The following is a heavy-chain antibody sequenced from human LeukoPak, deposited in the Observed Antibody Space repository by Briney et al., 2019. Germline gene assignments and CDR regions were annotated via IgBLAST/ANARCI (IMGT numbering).Heavy chain of an antibody. CDR2: IKQDGSQE. V-gene: IGHV3-7*01. CDR1: GFTFSSYA. D-gene: IGHD3-22*01. CDR3: ARAAYDSSGYLTL. J-gene: IGHJ4*02. Sequence: GGSLRLSCAASGFTFSSYAMSWVRQAPGKGLEWVAHIKQDGSQEYYVDSVKGRFTISRDNSKKLLFLQMNSLRAEGTAVYYCARAAYDSSGYLTLWGQGTLVTVSS.